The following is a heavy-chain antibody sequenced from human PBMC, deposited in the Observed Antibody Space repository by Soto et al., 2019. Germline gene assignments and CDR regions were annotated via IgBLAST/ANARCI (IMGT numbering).Heavy chain of an antibody. Sequence: ASVKVSCKVSEYTLTELSMHWVRQAPGKGLEWMGGFDPEDGETIYAQKFQGRVTMTEDTSTDTAYMELSSLRSEDAAVYYCATDRWAYNWNYPPLYGMDVWGQGTTVTVSS. CDR2: FDPEDGET. J-gene: IGHJ6*02. D-gene: IGHD1-7*01. CDR3: ATDRWAYNWNYPPLYGMDV. CDR1: EYTLTELS. V-gene: IGHV1-24*01.